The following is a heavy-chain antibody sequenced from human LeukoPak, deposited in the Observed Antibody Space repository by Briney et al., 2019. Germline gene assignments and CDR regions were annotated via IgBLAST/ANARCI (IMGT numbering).Heavy chain of an antibody. J-gene: IGHJ4*02. CDR1: GLTLSSYE. V-gene: IGHV3-48*03. CDR3: TRNGFSSGLDY. CDR2: ISSSGSTR. D-gene: IGHD6-19*01. Sequence: GGSLRLSCAASGLTLSSYETNWARQAPGKGMEWVSYISSSGSTRYYADSVKGRFTISRDDAKNSLYLQMNSLRAEDTAVYYCTRNGFSSGLDYWGQGTLVTVSS.